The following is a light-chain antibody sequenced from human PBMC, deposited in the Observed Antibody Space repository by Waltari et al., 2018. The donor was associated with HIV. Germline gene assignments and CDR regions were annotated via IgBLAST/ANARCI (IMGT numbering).Light chain of an antibody. CDR2: GAS. CDR1: QSVSSN. V-gene: IGKV3-15*01. J-gene: IGKJ1*01. Sequence: VMTQSPAPLSVSPGERAPLSCRPSQSVSSNLAWYRQKPGQAPRLLIYGASTRATGIPARFSGSGSGTEFTLTISSLQSEDFTIYYCQQYNNWPQTFGQGTKVEIK. CDR3: QQYNNWPQT.